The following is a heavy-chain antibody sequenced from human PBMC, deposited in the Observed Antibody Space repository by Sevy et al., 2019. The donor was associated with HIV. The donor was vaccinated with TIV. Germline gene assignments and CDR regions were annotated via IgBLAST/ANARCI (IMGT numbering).Heavy chain of an antibody. V-gene: IGHV3-7*01. Sequence: GGSLRLSCAASAFTFSSYWMTWVRQAPGKGLEWVANINKDGSEENYVDSVKGRFTIFRDNAKNSLFLQMNSLRAEDTAVYYCAGTGGYAATYYYYYAMDVWGPGTTVTVSS. D-gene: IGHD2-2*01. CDR1: AFTFSSYW. CDR2: INKDGSEE. CDR3: AGTGGYAATYYYYYAMDV. J-gene: IGHJ6*02.